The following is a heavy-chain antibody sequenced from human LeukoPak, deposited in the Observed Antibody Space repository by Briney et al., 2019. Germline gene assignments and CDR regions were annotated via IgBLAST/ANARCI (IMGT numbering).Heavy chain of an antibody. CDR2: MNPNSGNT. J-gene: IGHJ3*02. D-gene: IGHD2-8*02. Sequence: ASVKVSCKASGYTFTSYDINWVRQATGQGLEWMGWMNPNSGNTGYAQKFQGRVTMTRNTSISTAYMELSSLRSEDTAVYYCAREGLLLDAFDIWGQGTMVTVSS. CDR3: AREGLLLDAFDI. V-gene: IGHV1-8*01. CDR1: GYTFTSYD.